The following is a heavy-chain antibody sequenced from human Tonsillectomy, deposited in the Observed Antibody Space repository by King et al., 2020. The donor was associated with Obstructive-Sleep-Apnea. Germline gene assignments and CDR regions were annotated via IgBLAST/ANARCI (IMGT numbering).Heavy chain of an antibody. D-gene: IGHD3-22*01. Sequence: DVQLVESGGGLVKPGGSLRLSCAASGFTFSNAWMSWVRQAPGKGLEWVGRIKSKTDGGTTDYAAPVKGRFTISRDDSKNTLYLQMNSLKTEDTAVYYCTTGEKSGYYSTYAFDIWGQGTMVTVSS. CDR1: GFTFSNAW. CDR3: TTGEKSGYYSTYAFDI. V-gene: IGHV3-15*01. J-gene: IGHJ3*02. CDR2: IKSKTDGGTT.